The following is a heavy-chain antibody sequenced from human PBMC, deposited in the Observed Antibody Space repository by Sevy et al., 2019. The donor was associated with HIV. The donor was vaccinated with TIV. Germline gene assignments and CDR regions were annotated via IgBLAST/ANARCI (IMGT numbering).Heavy chain of an antibody. J-gene: IGHJ6*03. V-gene: IGHV4-59*12. CDR3: ARVPPIYYYGSGSYYNRDYYYYMDV. Sequence: SETLSLTCTVSGGSISSYYWSWIRQPPGKGLEWIGYIYYSGSTNYNPTLKSRVTISVDTSKNQFSLKLSSVTAAETAVYYCARVPPIYYYGSGSYYNRDYYYYMDVWGKGTTVTVSS. CDR2: IYYSGST. CDR1: GGSISSYY. D-gene: IGHD3-10*01.